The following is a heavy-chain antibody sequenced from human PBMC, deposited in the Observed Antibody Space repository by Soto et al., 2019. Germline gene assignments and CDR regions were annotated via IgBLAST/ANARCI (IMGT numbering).Heavy chain of an antibody. J-gene: IGHJ4*02. CDR2: IYYSGST. Sequence: QVQLQESGPGLVKPSETLSLTCTVSGGSISSHYWSWIRQPPGKGLEWIGYIYYSGSTNYNPSLKSRVTISVDTSKNQFSLKLSPVTAADTAVYYCASGNDHCSSTSCLFDYWGQGTLVTVSS. CDR1: GGSISSHY. D-gene: IGHD2-2*01. CDR3: ASGNDHCSSTSCLFDY. V-gene: IGHV4-59*11.